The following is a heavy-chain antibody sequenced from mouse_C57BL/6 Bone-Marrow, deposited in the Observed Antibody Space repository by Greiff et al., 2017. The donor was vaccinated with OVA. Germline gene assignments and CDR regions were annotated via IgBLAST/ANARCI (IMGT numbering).Heavy chain of an antibody. V-gene: IGHV5-4*03. J-gene: IGHJ3*01. CDR3: ARAPPWFAY. CDR1: GFTFSSYA. CDR2: ISDGGSYT. Sequence: EVKLMESGGGLVKPGGSLKLSCAASGFTFSSYAMSWVRQTPEKRLEWVATISDGGSYTSYPDNVKGRFTISRDNAKNNLYLQMSHLKSEDTAMDYCARAPPWFAYWGQGTLVTVAA.